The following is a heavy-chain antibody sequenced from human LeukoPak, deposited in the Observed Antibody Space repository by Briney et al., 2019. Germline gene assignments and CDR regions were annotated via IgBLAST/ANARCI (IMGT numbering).Heavy chain of an antibody. CDR2: ISYDGSNK. V-gene: IGHV3-30-3*01. CDR3: ARARITMIVVALDP. CDR1: GFTFSSYA. J-gene: IGHJ5*02. D-gene: IGHD3-22*01. Sequence: HPGGSLRLSCAASGFTFSSYAMHWVRQAPGKGLEWVAVISYDGSNKYYADSVKGRFTISRDNSKNTLYLQMNSLRAEDTAVYYCARARITMIVVALDPWGQGTLVTVSS.